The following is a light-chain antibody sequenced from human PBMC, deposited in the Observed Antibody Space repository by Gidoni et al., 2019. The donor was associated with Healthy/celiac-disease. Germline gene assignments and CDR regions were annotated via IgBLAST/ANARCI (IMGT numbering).Light chain of an antibody. V-gene: IGLV1-44*01. CDR3: AAWDDSLNGPHVV. CDR2: SNN. Sequence: QSVLTQPPSASGTPGQRVTISCSGSSSNIGSNTVNLYQQLPGPAPKLLIYSNNQRPSGVPDLFSGSKSGTSASLAISGLQSEDEADYYCAAWDDSLNGPHVVFGGGTKLTVL. J-gene: IGLJ2*01. CDR1: SSNIGSNT.